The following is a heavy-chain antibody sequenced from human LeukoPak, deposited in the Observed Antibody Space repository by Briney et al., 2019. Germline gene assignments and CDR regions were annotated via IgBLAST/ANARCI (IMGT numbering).Heavy chain of an antibody. J-gene: IGHJ3*02. CDR3: ARDCGGDCFVSDAFDI. D-gene: IGHD2-21*02. Sequence: GRSLRLSCAASGFTFSNYGMHWVRQAPGKGLEWVAVISYDGSNTYYADSVRGRFTISRDNSKNTLYLQMNSLRAEDTALYYCARDCGGDCFVSDAFDIWGQGTMVTVSS. V-gene: IGHV3-30*03. CDR2: ISYDGSNT. CDR1: GFTFSNYG.